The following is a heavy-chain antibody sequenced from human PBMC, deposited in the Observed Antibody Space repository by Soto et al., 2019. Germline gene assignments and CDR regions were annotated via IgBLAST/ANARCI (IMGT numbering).Heavy chain of an antibody. CDR2: IYARGSS. Sequence: SETLSLTGAVSGDSISSGSYSWSWIRQPPGKGLEWIGYIYARGSSYYNPSLNSRATISVDRSKNQFSLNLSSVTAADTAVYFCARARDYVGRAGKNWLDPWGQGNLVAVSS. CDR1: GDSISSGSYS. V-gene: IGHV4-30-2*01. CDR3: ARARDYVGRAGKNWLDP. D-gene: IGHD4-17*01. J-gene: IGHJ5*02.